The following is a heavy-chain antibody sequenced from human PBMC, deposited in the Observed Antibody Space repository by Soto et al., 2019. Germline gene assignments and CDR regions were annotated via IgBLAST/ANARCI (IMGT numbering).Heavy chain of an antibody. CDR3: ARALFPDVDTYAMDV. J-gene: IGHJ6*02. V-gene: IGHV3-33*01. D-gene: IGHD5-12*01. Sequence: TGGSLRLSCAASGFTFRDHAMHWVRQAPGKGREWLAIIWNDGSNKFYAGSVQGRFTISRDNSKNTVYLQMNTLSAEDTAVYYCARALFPDVDTYAMDVWGQGTTVTVSS. CDR1: GFTFRDHA. CDR2: IWNDGSNK.